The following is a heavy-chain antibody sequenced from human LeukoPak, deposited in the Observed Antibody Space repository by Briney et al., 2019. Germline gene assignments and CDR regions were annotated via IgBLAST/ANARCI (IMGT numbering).Heavy chain of an antibody. CDR1: GFTFSSYA. J-gene: IGHJ4*02. V-gene: IGHV3-23*01. CDR3: ARAADSSGYYYYFDY. CDR2: ISGSGGST. Sequence: PGGSLRLSCAASGFTFSSYAMSWVRQAPGKGLEWVSAISGSGGSTYYADSVKGRFTISRDNAKNSLYLQMNSLRAEDTAVYYCARAADSSGYYYYFDYWGQGTLVTVSS. D-gene: IGHD3-22*01.